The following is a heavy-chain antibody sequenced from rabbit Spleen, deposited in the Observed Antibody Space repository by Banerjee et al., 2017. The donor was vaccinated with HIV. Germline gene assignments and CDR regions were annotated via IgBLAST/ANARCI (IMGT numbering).Heavy chain of an antibody. V-gene: IGHV1S40*01. CDR3: ARDSGSSFSSYGMDL. Sequence: QSLEESGGDLVKPGASMTLTCTASGFSFSSENYICWGRQAPGKGLEWIACMDTGSSGFTYFASWAKGRFTISKTSSTTVTLQMTSLTAADTATYFCARDSGSSFSSYGMDLWGPGTLVTVS. J-gene: IGHJ6*01. CDR2: MDTGSSGFT. CDR1: GFSFSSENY. D-gene: IGHD8-1*01.